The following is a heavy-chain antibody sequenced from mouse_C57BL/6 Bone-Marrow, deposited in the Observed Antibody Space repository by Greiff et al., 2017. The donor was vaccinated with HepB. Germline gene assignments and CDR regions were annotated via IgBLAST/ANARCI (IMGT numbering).Heavy chain of an antibody. CDR1: GFTFSSYA. V-gene: IGHV5-4*01. Sequence: EVKLVESGGGLVKPGGSLKLSCAASGFTFSSYAMSWVRQTPEKRLEWVATISDGGSYTYYPDNVKGRLTISRDNAKNNLYLQMSHLKSEDTAMYYCARDRPLRGYFDYWGQGTTLTVSS. J-gene: IGHJ2*01. CDR2: ISDGGSYT. CDR3: ARDRPLRGYFDY. D-gene: IGHD6-1*01.